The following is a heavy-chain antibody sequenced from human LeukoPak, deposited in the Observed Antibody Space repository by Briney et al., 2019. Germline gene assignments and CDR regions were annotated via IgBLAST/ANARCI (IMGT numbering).Heavy chain of an antibody. J-gene: IGHJ3*02. CDR2: IYYSGST. CDR3: AREGSPRGYDILTGSYAFDI. D-gene: IGHD3-9*01. CDR1: GGSISSYY. V-gene: IGHV4-59*01. Sequence: SETLSLTCTVSGGSISSYYWSWIRQPPGKGLEWIEYIYYSGSTNYNPSLKSRVTISVDTSKNQFSLKLSSVTAADTAVYYCAREGSPRGYDILTGSYAFDIWGQGTMVTVSS.